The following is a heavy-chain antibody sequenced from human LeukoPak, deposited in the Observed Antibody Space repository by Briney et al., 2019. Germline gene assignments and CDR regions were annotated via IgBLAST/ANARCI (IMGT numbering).Heavy chain of an antibody. D-gene: IGHD1-1*01. CDR1: GFTFSSFA. Sequence: GGSLRLSCTASGFTFSSFAMHWVRQAPGKGLEWVSIIPPTSNYIRYADSVKGRFTVSRDNARNSLYLQMNSLRAEDTAVYYCATDRDWIFAFWGQGALVTVSS. J-gene: IGHJ4*02. V-gene: IGHV3-21*01. CDR2: IPPTSNYI. CDR3: ATDRDWIFAF.